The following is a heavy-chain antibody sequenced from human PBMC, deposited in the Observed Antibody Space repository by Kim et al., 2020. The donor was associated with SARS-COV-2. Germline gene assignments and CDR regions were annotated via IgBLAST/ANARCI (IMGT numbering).Heavy chain of an antibody. CDR1: GYTFTSYY. CDR2: INPSGGST. J-gene: IGHJ6*02. CDR3: AREHCSGGSCYYAGGYYYGMDI. V-gene: IGHV1-46*01. D-gene: IGHD2-15*01. Sequence: ASVKVSCKASGYTFTSYYMHWVRQAPGQGLEWMGIINPSGGSTSYAQKFQGRVTMTRDTSTSTVYMELSSLRSEDTAVYYCAREHCSGGSCYYAGGYYYGMDIWGQGTTVTVSS.